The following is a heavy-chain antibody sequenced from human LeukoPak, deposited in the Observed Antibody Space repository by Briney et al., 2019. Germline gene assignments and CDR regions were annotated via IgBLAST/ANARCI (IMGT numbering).Heavy chain of an antibody. V-gene: IGHV4-59*01. Sequence: SETLSLTCTISGGSISHYYWTWIRQPPGEGLEWIGYIYYSGSTHYNPSLKSRVTISVDTSENQFSLKLSSVTAADTAVYYCARGVYCSSINCVQRPFDIWGQGTMVTVSS. D-gene: IGHD2-2*01. CDR2: IYYSGST. CDR3: ARGVYCSSINCVQRPFDI. J-gene: IGHJ3*02. CDR1: GGSISHYY.